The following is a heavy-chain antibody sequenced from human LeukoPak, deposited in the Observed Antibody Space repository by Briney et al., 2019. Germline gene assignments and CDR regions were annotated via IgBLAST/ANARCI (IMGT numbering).Heavy chain of an antibody. CDR1: GFTFDDYA. D-gene: IGHD3-22*01. CDR3: AESSGAFDI. CDR2: ISGDGGST. V-gene: IGHV3-43*02. Sequence: GGSLRLSCAASGFTFDDYAMHWVRQAPGKGLEWVPLISGDGGSTYYADSVKGRFTISRDNSKNSLYLQMNSLRTEDTALYYCAESSGAFDIWGQGTMVTVSS. J-gene: IGHJ3*02.